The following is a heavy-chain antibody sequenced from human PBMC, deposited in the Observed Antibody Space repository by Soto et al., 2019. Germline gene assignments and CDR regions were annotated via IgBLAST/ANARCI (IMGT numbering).Heavy chain of an antibody. V-gene: IGHV3-49*04. CDR2: IRSKAYGGTT. J-gene: IGHJ4*02. D-gene: IGHD3-10*01. CDR1: GFTFGDYA. Sequence: PGGSLRLSCTASGFTFGDYAMSWVRQAPGKGLEWVGFIRSKAYGGTTEYAASVKGRFTISRDDSKSIAYLQMNSLKTEDTAVYYCTRAVGYGSGPYWRQGTLVTVSS. CDR3: TRAVGYGSGPY.